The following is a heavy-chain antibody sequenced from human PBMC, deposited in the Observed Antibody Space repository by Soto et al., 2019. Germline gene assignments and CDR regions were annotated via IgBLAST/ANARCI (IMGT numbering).Heavy chain of an antibody. CDR1: GYTFTGYY. CDR2: INPNSGGT. Sequence: QVQLVQSGAEVKKPGASVKVSCKASGYTFTGYYMHWVRQAPGQGLEWMGWINPNSGGTNYARKSQGWVTMTRDTSISIAYMERSRLRSDDTAVYYCARQFLNDYGDRGAFDIWGQGTMVTVSS. J-gene: IGHJ3*02. D-gene: IGHD4-17*01. V-gene: IGHV1-2*04. CDR3: ARQFLNDYGDRGAFDI.